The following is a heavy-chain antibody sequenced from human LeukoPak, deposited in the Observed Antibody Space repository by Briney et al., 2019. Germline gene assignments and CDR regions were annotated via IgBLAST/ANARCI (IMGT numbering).Heavy chain of an antibody. CDR1: GFTFSSYW. V-gene: IGHV3-7*05. Sequence: PGGSLRLSCAASGFTFSSYWMSWVRQAPGKGLEWVANINHHGGENDYVDSVKGRFTISRDNAKSSLYLQMNSLRAEDTAVYYCARDHSSGWYSDYFDYWGQGTLVTVSS. CDR2: INHHGGEN. CDR3: ARDHSSGWYSDYFDY. J-gene: IGHJ4*02. D-gene: IGHD6-19*01.